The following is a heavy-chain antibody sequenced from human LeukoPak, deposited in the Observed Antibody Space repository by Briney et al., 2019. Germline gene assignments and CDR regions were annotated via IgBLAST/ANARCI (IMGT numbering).Heavy chain of an antibody. J-gene: IGHJ4*02. Sequence: PSETLSLTCTVAGISIRDFHCSWLRQSPDNGREWIGWLTNSGEANYHSSLESSLAMSAYTSKSQLSLRVTSVTDADTAVYYCARRVEHAAYFHHWGQGKLVTVSS. D-gene: IGHD1/OR15-1a*01. V-gene: IGHV4-4*07. CDR2: LTNSGEA. CDR3: ARRVEHAAYFHH. CDR1: GISIRDFH.